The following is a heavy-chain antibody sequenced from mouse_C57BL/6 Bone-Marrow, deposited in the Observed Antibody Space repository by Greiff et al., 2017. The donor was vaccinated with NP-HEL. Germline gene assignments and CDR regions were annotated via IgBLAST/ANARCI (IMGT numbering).Heavy chain of an antibody. J-gene: IGHJ4*01. CDR2: IYPGSGST. D-gene: IGHD2-2*01. V-gene: IGHV1-55*01. CDR3: ARNLVGLRLAMDY. CDR1: GYTFTSYW. Sequence: VQLQQPGAELVKPGASVKMSCKASGYTFTSYWITWVKQRPGQGLEWIGDIYPGSGSTNYNEKFKGKATLTVDTSSSTAYMQLSSLTSEDSAVYYCARNLVGLRLAMDYWGQGTSVTVSS.